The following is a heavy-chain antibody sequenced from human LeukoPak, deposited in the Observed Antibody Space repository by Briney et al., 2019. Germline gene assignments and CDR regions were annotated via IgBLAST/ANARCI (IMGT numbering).Heavy chain of an antibody. D-gene: IGHD4-17*01. Sequence: SSETLSLTCTVSGGSISSGDYYWSWIRQPPGKGLEWIGYVYYTGSTYYNPSLKSRLAMSVDTSKNQFSLRLNSVTAADTAVYYCVRGDYGDYTLFDYWGQGTLVTVSS. CDR3: VRGDYGDYTLFDY. V-gene: IGHV4-30-4*01. CDR1: GGSISSGDYY. CDR2: VYYTGST. J-gene: IGHJ4*02.